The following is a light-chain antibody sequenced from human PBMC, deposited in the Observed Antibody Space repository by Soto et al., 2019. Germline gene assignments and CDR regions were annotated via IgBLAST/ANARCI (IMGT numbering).Light chain of an antibody. V-gene: IGKV1-33*01. Sequence: DIQMTQSPSSLSASLGDSVTITCQASHDISNYLNWYQHKPGKAPKLLIYDVSNLEAGVPSRFSGSGSGTDFVFTISNLQPEDIATYYCQQYDNLLLTFGGGNKVEIK. CDR1: HDISNY. CDR3: QQYDNLLLT. J-gene: IGKJ4*01. CDR2: DVS.